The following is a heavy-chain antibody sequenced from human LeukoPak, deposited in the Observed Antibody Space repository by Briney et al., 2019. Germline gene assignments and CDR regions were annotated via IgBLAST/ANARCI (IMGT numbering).Heavy chain of an antibody. J-gene: IGHJ6*03. CDR3: ARVATIWGYYYYMDV. V-gene: IGHV3-30*04. CDR1: GFTFSSSA. CDR2: ISHDGSNE. Sequence: GGSLRLSCAASGFTFSSSAMHWVRQAPGKGLEWVAFISHDGSNEYYADSVKGRFTISRGNAKNSLYLQMNSLRAEDTAVYYCARVATIWGYYYYMDVWGKGTTVTVSS. D-gene: IGHD5-12*01.